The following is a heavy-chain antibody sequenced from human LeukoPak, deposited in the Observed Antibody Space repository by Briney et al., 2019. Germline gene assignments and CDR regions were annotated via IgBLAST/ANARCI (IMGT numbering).Heavy chain of an antibody. CDR1: GDSISPYY. J-gene: IGHJ4*02. D-gene: IGHD6-13*01. CDR3: ARSQQLIRTFDS. V-gene: IGHV4-59*01. CDR2: IYYSGDT. Sequence: SETLSLTCVVSGDSISPYYWNWIRQSPGKGLVWIGYIYYSGDTNYNPSLKSRVTMSVDTSKNQFSLTLSSVTAADTAVYYCARSQQLIRTFDSWGQGTLVAVSS.